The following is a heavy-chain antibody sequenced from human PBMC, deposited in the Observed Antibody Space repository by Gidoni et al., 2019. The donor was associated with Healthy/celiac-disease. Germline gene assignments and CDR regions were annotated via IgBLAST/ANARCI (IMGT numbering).Heavy chain of an antibody. CDR3: ASLYYDFWSCYYTEDRYYYYGMDV. D-gene: IGHD3-3*01. J-gene: IGHJ6*02. V-gene: IGHV4-4*02. CDR2: SYHSGSN. CDR1: GGSISSGNW. Sequence: QVQLQESGPGQVKPAGKMSLTCADSGGSISSGNWWSWVRRRPGKGLEWVGESYHSGSNNYNPSLMSRVTISVDKSKNHFSLKLSSVTAADTAVYYCASLYYDFWSCYYTEDRYYYYGMDVWGQGTTVTVSS.